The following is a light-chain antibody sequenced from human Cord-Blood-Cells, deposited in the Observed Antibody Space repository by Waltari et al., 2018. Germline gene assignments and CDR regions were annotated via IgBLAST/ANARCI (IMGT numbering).Light chain of an antibody. J-gene: IGLJ1*01. Sequence: QSALTQPASASGSPGPSLTISCPGTSSDVGCSNYVSWYQQHPGKAPKLMIYDVSNRPSGVSNRFSGSKSGNTASLTISGLQAEDEADYYCSSYTSSSTLVFGTGTKVTVL. V-gene: IGLV2-14*03. CDR1: SSDVGCSNY. CDR3: SSYTSSSTLV. CDR2: DVS.